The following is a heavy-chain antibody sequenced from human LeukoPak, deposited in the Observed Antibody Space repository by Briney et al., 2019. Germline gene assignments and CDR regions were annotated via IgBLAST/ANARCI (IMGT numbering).Heavy chain of an antibody. Sequence: GGSLRLSCAASGFTFSSYSMNWVRQAPGKGLEWVSSISSSSSYIYYADSVKGRFTISRDNAKNSLYLQMNSLRAEDTAVYYCARDRGHYYGSSPPNYWGQGTLVTVSS. CDR1: GFTFSSYS. CDR3: ARDRGHYYGSSPPNY. D-gene: IGHD3-22*01. CDR2: ISSSSSYI. V-gene: IGHV3-21*01. J-gene: IGHJ4*02.